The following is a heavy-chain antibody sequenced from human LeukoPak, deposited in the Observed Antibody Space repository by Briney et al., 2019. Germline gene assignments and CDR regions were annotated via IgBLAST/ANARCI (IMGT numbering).Heavy chain of an antibody. CDR3: ARGLAVAVLFYY. Sequence: PSQTLSLSSTVSGGSISSYYRDWIRQPPGKGLEWIGYIYYIGSTNYNPSLKSRVTISVDTSKNQFSLKLSSVTAADTAVYYGARGLAVAVLFYYLGQGTLVTVSS. CDR2: IYYIGST. J-gene: IGHJ4*02. CDR1: GGSISSYY. V-gene: IGHV4-59*01. D-gene: IGHD6-19*01.